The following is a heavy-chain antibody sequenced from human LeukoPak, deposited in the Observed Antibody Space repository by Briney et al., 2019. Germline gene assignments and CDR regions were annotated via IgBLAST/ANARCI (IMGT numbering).Heavy chain of an antibody. CDR3: AKDRGLVGATPSNFDY. V-gene: IGHV3-23*01. D-gene: IGHD1-26*01. Sequence: GGSLRLSCAASGFTFSSYAMNWVRQAPGKGLEWVSGISGSGGSTYSADSVKGRFTISRDNSKKTVYLQMNSLRAEDTAVYYCAKDRGLVGATPSNFDYWGQGTLVTVST. CDR2: ISGSGGST. CDR1: GFTFSSYA. J-gene: IGHJ4*02.